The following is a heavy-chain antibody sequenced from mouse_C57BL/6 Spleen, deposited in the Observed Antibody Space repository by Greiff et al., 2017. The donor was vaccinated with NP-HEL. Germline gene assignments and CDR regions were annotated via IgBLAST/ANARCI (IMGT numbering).Heavy chain of an antibody. CDR2: IYPGSGST. Sequence: QLQQPGAELVKPGASVKMSCKASGYTFTSYWITWVKQRPGQGLEWIGDIYPGSGSTNYNEKFKSKATLTVDTSSSTAYMQLSSLTSEDSAVYYCAGDYYGSSYCAYWGQGTLVTVSA. J-gene: IGHJ3*01. CDR1: GYTFTSYW. D-gene: IGHD1-1*01. V-gene: IGHV1-55*01. CDR3: AGDYYGSSYCAY.